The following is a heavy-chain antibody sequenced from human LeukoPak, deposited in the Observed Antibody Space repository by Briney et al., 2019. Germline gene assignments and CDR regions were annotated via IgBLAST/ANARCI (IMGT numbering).Heavy chain of an antibody. CDR1: GFSVSSNY. CDR3: ANEELDY. Sequence: PGGSLRLSCTASGFSVSSNYMSWVRQAPGKGLEWVSVIYSGRSTYYADSVKGRVTISRDRSNNTLYLQMNSLRVEDTAVYYCANEELDYWGQGVLVTASS. CDR2: IYSGRST. V-gene: IGHV3-66*01. J-gene: IGHJ4*02.